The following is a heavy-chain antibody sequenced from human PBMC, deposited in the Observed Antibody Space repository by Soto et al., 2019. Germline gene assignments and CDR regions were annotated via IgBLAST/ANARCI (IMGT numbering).Heavy chain of an antibody. D-gene: IGHD3-3*01. J-gene: IGHJ6*02. CDR1: GGTFSSYA. CDR3: ASITIFGVVIGPHYYYGMDV. V-gene: IGHV1-69*01. CDR2: IIPIFGTA. Sequence: VSCKASGGTFSSYAISWVRQAPGQGLEWMGGIIPIFGTANYAQKFQGRVTITADESTSTAYMELSSLRSEDTAVYYCASITIFGVVIGPHYYYGMDVWGQGTTVTAP.